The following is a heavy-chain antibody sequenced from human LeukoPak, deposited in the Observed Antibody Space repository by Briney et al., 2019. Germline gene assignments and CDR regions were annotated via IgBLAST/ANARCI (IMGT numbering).Heavy chain of an antibody. V-gene: IGHV3-73*01. CDR1: GFTFSGSA. D-gene: IGHD5-18*01. CDR2: IRSKANSYAT. CDR3: ARDRGYSAPDAFDI. J-gene: IGHJ3*02. Sequence: PGGSLRLSCAASGFTFSGSAMHWVRQASGKGLEWVGRIRSKANSYATAYAASVRGRFTISRDDSKNTAYLQMNSLKTEDTAVYYCARDRGYSAPDAFDIWGQGTMVTVSS.